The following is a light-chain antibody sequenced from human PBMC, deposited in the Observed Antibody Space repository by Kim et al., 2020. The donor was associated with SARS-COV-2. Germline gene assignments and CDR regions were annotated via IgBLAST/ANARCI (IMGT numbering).Light chain of an antibody. CDR3: CSYAGSYNWV. V-gene: IGLV2-11*01. Sequence: QSALTQPRSVSGSPGQSVTISCTGTSSDVGGYNYVSWYQQHPGKAPKLMIYDVSKRPSGVPDRFSGSKSGNTAPLTISGLQAEDEADYYCCSYAGSYNWVFGGGTQLTV. CDR1: SSDVGGYNY. J-gene: IGLJ3*02. CDR2: DVS.